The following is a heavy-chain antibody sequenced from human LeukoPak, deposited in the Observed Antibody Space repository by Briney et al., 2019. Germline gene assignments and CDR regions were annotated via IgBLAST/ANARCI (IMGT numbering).Heavy chain of an antibody. V-gene: IGHV4-34*01. CDR3: ARNNRRVPAVAGTGVDY. CDR2: INHSGNT. CDR1: GGSFSGYY. J-gene: IGHJ4*02. Sequence: SETLSLTCAVYGGSFSGYYWSWIRQPPGKGLEWIGEINHSGNTNYNPSLKSRVTISVDTSKNQFSLKLSSVTAADTAVYYCARNNRRVPAVAGTGVDYWGQGTLVTVSS. D-gene: IGHD6-19*01.